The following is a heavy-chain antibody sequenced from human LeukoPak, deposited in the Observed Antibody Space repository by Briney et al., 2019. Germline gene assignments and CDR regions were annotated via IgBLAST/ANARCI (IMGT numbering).Heavy chain of an antibody. V-gene: IGHV1-18*01. Sequence: ASVKVSCKASGYTFTSYGISWVRQAPGQGLEWMGWISAYNGNTNYAQKLQGRVTMTTDTSTSTAYMELRSLRSDDTAVYYCARDGLGAYYYDSSGPWVDAAFDIWGQGTMVTVSS. CDR1: GYTFTSYG. CDR3: ARDGLGAYYYDSSGPWVDAAFDI. J-gene: IGHJ3*02. CDR2: ISAYNGNT. D-gene: IGHD3-22*01.